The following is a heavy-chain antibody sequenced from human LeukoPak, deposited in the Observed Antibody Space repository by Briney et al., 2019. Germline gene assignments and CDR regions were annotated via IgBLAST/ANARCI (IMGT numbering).Heavy chain of an antibody. D-gene: IGHD1-26*01. V-gene: IGHV3-23*01. CDR3: ARDLDSRSYYAFDY. Sequence: PGGSLRLSCAASGFTFRIYAMSWVRQAPGRGLEWVSAISGSGGSTYYADSVKGRFTISRDNSKNMLYLQMNSLRAEDTAVYYCARDLDSRSYYAFDYWGQGTLVTVSS. CDR2: ISGSGGST. J-gene: IGHJ4*02. CDR1: GFTFRIYA.